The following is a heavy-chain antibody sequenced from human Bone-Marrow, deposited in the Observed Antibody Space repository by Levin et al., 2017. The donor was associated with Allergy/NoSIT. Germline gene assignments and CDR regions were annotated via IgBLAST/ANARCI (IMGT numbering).Heavy chain of an antibody. CDR2: ISGSGGST. Sequence: GGSLRLSCAASGFTFSSYAMSWVRQAPGKGLEWVSAISGSGGSTYYADSVKGRFTISRDNSKNTLYLQMNSLRAEDTAVYYCAKDGRPIVVVTGTSYGMDVWGQGTTVTVSS. CDR1: GFTFSSYA. V-gene: IGHV3-23*01. D-gene: IGHD2-21*02. J-gene: IGHJ6*02. CDR3: AKDGRPIVVVTGTSYGMDV.